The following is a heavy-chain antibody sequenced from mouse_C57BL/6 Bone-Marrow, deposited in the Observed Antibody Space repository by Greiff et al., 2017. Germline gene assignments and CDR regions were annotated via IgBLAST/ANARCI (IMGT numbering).Heavy chain of an antibody. Sequence: EVKLVESGGGLVQPGGSLSLSCAASGFTFTDYYMSWVRPPPGKALEWLGFIRNKANGYTTEYSASVKGRFTISRDNSQSILYLLMDALRAEDSATYYCARYPRGDYFDYWGQGTTLTVSS. CDR1: GFTFTDYY. J-gene: IGHJ2*01. CDR3: ARYPRGDYFDY. V-gene: IGHV7-3*01. CDR2: IRNKANGYTT.